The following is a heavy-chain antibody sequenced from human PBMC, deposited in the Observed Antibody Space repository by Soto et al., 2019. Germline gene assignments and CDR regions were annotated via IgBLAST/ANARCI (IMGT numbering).Heavy chain of an antibody. D-gene: IGHD1-26*01. J-gene: IGHJ4*02. CDR1: GFTFSNYA. CDR3: ARRGSGSYYDY. CDR2: ISGSGDST. V-gene: IGHV3-23*01. Sequence: EVQLLESGGGLVQPGGSLRLSCAASGFTFSNYAMNWVRQAPGKGLEWVSVISGSGDSTYYADSVKGRFTISRDNSKTTLYLQMNSLSAEDTAIYYCARRGSGSYYDYWGQGTLVTVSS.